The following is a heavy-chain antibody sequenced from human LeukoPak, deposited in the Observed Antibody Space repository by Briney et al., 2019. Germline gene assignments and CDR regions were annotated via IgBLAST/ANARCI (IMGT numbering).Heavy chain of an antibody. CDR1: GVTVNNAY. D-gene: IGHD2-21*01. V-gene: IGHV3-66*02. J-gene: IGHJ6*02. CDR3: ARDPGLRNGVDV. CDR2: IYSDGST. Sequence: GGSLRLSRAASGVTVNNAYMNWVRQAPGRGLEWVSVIYSDGSTYYADAVKGRFTISRDNSKNTLYLQMNSLTPEDTAVYYCARDPGLRNGVDVWGQGTTVTASS.